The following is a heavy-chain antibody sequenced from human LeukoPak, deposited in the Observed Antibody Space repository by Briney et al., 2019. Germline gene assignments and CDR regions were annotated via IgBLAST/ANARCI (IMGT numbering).Heavy chain of an antibody. J-gene: IGHJ5*02. D-gene: IGHD6-6*01. CDR3: ARRVIAAHRTTRDNWFDP. CDR1: GGSISSYY. V-gene: IGHV4-59*08. CDR2: IYYSGST. Sequence: SETLSLTCTVSGGSISSYYWSWIRQPPGKGLEWIGYIYYSGSTNYNPSLKSRVTISVDTSKNQFSLKLSSVTAADTAVYYCARRVIAAHRTTRDNWFDPWGQGTLVTVSS.